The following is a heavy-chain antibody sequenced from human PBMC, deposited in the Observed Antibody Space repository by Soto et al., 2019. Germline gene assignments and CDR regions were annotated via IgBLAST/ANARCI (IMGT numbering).Heavy chain of an antibody. D-gene: IGHD1-26*01. V-gene: IGHV4-39*01. Sequence: PSETLSHTCTVSGGSISSSSYYWGWIRQPPGKGLEWIGSIYYSGSTYYNPSLKSRVTISVDTSKNQFSLKLSSVTAADTAVYYCARLVLDSGSYDYWGQGTLVTVSS. CDR1: GGSISSSSYY. CDR2: IYYSGST. J-gene: IGHJ4*02. CDR3: ARLVLDSGSYDY.